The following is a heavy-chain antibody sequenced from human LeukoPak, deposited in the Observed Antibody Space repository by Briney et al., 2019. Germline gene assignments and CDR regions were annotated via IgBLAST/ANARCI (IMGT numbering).Heavy chain of an antibody. J-gene: IGHJ4*02. CDR3: AEGGDSSGYHDY. CDR2: IIPILGIA. CDR1: GGSFSSYG. Sequence: SVKVSCKASGGSFSSYGVIWVRQAPGQGLEWMGRIIPILGIANYAQKFQGRVTITADKSTSTAYMELSSLRSEDTAVYYCAEGGDSSGYHDYWGQGTLATVSS. V-gene: IGHV1-69*04. D-gene: IGHD3-22*01.